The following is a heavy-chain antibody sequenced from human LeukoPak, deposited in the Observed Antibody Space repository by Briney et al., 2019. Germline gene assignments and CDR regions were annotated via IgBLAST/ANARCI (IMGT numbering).Heavy chain of an antibody. CDR3: ARARREVPAARAGWYFDL. J-gene: IGHJ2*01. D-gene: IGHD2-2*01. V-gene: IGHV4-59*01. CDR2: IYYSGST. CDR1: GGSISSYY. Sequence: SETLSLTCTVSGGSISSYYWSWIRQPPGKGLEWIGYIYYSGSTNYNPSLKSRVTISVDTSKNQFSLKLSSVTAADTAVYYCARARREVPAARAGWYFDLWGRGTLVTVSS.